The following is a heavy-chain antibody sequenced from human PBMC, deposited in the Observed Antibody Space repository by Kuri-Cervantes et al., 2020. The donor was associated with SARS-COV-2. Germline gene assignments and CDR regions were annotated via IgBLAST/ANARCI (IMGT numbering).Heavy chain of an antibody. V-gene: IGHV4-39*01. D-gene: IGHD3-10*01. CDR1: GGSISSSSYY. CDR2: IYYSGST. Sequence: SETLSLTCTVSGGSISSSSYYWGWIRQPPGKGLEWIGSIYYSGSTHYNPSLKSRVTISVDTSKNQFSLKLSSVTAADTAVYYCARLPLLGGATYYYYYMDVWGKGTTVTDSS. J-gene: IGHJ6*03. CDR3: ARLPLLGGATYYYYYMDV.